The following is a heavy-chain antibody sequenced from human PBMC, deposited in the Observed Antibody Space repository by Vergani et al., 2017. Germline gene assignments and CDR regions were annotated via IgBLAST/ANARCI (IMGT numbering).Heavy chain of an antibody. CDR2: INPNSGGT. CDR3: ARVLRFLEGSEFDP. CDR1: GYTFTGYY. V-gene: IGHV1-2*02. Sequence: QVQLVQSGAEVKKPGASVKVSCKASGYTFTGYYMPWVRQAPGQGLDWMGWINPNSGGTNYAQTFQGRVTMTRDTSISTAYMELSRLRSDDTAVYYCARVLRFLEGSEFDPWGQGTLVTVSS. D-gene: IGHD3-3*01. J-gene: IGHJ5*02.